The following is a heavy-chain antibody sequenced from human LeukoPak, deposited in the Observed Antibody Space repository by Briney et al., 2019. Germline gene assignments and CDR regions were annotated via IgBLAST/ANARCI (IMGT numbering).Heavy chain of an antibody. D-gene: IGHD3-3*01. V-gene: IGHV3-74*01. J-gene: IGHJ4*02. Sequence: GGSLRLSCAASGFTFSSYWMHWVRQAPGKGLVWVSRINSDGSSTSYADSVKGRFTISRDNGKNSLYLQLNSLRAEDTAVYYCATDRGFASFDYWGQGTLVTVSS. CDR3: ATDRGFASFDY. CDR1: GFTFSSYW. CDR2: INSDGSST.